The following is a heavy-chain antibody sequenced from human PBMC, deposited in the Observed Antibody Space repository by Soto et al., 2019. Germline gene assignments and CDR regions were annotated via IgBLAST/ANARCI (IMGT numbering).Heavy chain of an antibody. V-gene: IGHV1-2*02. D-gene: IGHD4-17*01. Sequence: ASVKVSCKASGYTFTGHSMHWVRQAPGQGLEWMGGINPNSGGTNYAQKFQGRVTMTRDKSISTAYMELSRLRSDDTAVYYCASDLQLIPVGYGDNRLLGAIDYWGQGTLVTVSS. CDR3: ASDLQLIPVGYGDNRLLGAIDY. CDR2: INPNSGGT. J-gene: IGHJ4*02. CDR1: GYTFTGHS.